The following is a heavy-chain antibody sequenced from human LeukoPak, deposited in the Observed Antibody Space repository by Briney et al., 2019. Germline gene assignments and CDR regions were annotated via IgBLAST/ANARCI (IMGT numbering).Heavy chain of an antibody. Sequence: GGSLRLSCAASGFTFSSYAMHWVRQAPGKGLEWMAVISYDGSNKYYADSVKGRFTISRDNSKNTLYLQMSSLRAEDTAVYYCASLRYFDWLPRYYYYYGMDVWGQGTTVTVSS. D-gene: IGHD3-9*01. V-gene: IGHV3-30-3*01. J-gene: IGHJ6*02. CDR3: ASLRYFDWLPRYYYYYGMDV. CDR1: GFTFSSYA. CDR2: ISYDGSNK.